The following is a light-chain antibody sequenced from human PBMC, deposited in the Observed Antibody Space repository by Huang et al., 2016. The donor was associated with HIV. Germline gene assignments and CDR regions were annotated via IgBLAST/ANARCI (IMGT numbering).Light chain of an antibody. CDR1: QSVSSSY. J-gene: IGKJ1*01. CDR2: GAF. V-gene: IGKV3-20*01. Sequence: EIVLTQSPGTLSVSPRERATLSCRAGQSVSSSYLAWYQQKPGQAPRLLIYGAFTRATGIPDRFIGSGSGTDFTLTISRLEPEDFAMYYCQHYGPSRWTFGQGTKVEIK. CDR3: QHYGPSRWT.